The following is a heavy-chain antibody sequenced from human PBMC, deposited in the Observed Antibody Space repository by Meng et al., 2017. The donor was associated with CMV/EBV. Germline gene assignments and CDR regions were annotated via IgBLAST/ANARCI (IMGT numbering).Heavy chain of an antibody. CDR2: IKQDGSEN. Sequence: GGSLRLSCAVSGFTFSSYWLSWVRQAPGKGLEWVANIKQDGSENYNVDSVNGRFTISRDNAKNSLYLQMTSLRAEDTAVYYCARDSQYYDILTGYSRFYSFDLWGQGTMVTVSS. J-gene: IGHJ3*01. CDR1: GFTFSSYW. D-gene: IGHD3-9*01. CDR3: ARDSQYYDILTGYSRFYSFDL. V-gene: IGHV3-7*01.